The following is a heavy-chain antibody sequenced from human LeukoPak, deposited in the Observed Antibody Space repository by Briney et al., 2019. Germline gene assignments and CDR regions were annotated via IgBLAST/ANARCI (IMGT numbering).Heavy chain of an antibody. J-gene: IGHJ3*02. D-gene: IGHD6-13*01. CDR2: ISYDVGKK. V-gene: IGHV3-30*03. CDR3: ARARTSQQLNSFDI. Sequence: GGSLRLSCAASGFTFSSYGMHWVRQAPGKGLEWVAVISYDVGKKYYADSVKGRFTISGDNAKNSLYLQMNSLRGEDTAVYYCARARTSQQLNSFDIWGQGTMVTVSS. CDR1: GFTFSSYG.